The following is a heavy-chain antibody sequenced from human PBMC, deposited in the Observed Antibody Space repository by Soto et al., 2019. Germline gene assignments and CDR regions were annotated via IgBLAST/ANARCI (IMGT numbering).Heavy chain of an antibody. CDR1: GFTFSNAW. CDR2: IKSKTDGGTT. V-gene: IGHV3-15*01. Sequence: GGSLRLSCAASGFTFSNAWMSWVRQAPGKGLEWVGRIKSKTDGGTTDYAAPVKGRFTISRDDSKNALYLQMNSLKTEDTAVYYCTTALPTFGGVNSFDYWGQGTLVTVSS. J-gene: IGHJ4*02. CDR3: TTALPTFGGVNSFDY. D-gene: IGHD3-16*01.